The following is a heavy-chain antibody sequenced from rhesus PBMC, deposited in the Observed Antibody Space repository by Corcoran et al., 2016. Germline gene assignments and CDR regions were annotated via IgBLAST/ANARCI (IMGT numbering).Heavy chain of an antibody. V-gene: IGHV4-127*01. CDR1: GFSISIGYG. Sequence: QVQLQESGPGLVKPSETLSLTCAVSGFSISIGYGWTWIRQPPGKGLEWMGYIDGTNGNTSYNPSLKSRVTISRDTSKNQFSLKLNSMTAADTAVYYCARGNPPDYWGQGVLVTVSS. CDR2: IDGTNGNT. J-gene: IGHJ4*01. CDR3: ARGNPPDY.